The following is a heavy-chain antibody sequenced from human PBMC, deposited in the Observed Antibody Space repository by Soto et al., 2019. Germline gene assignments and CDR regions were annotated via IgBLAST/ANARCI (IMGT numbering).Heavy chain of an antibody. CDR1: GVTFSSYL. D-gene: IGHD3-3*01. J-gene: IGHJ6*02. CDR2: IKQDGSEK. Sequence: PGGSLSLSSAASGVTFSSYLMSWVRQAPGKGLEWVANIKQDGSEKYYVDSVKGRFTISRDNAKNSLYLQMNSLRAEDTAVYYCARDRYSYYDFWSGSLPYYYYGMDVWGQGTTVTVSS. V-gene: IGHV3-7*01. CDR3: ARDRYSYYDFWSGSLPYYYYGMDV.